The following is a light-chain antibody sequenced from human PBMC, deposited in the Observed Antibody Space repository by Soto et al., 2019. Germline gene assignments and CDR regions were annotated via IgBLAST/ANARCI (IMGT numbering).Light chain of an antibody. CDR1: QSIRNK. CDR2: GAS. Sequence: EIVMTQSPATVSVSPGERATLSCRASQSIRNKLAWYQQRPGQAPTLLIYGASTRATGAPATFRGSGSGTEFTPTNNGLQSDDFALYGCQEYDSWPPTFGGGTKVESK. CDR3: QEYDSWPPT. J-gene: IGKJ4*01. V-gene: IGKV3-15*01.